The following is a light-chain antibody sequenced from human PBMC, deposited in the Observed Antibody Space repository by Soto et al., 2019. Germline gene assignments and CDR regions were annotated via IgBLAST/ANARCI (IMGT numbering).Light chain of an antibody. CDR1: SSDIGYYDY. V-gene: IGLV2-14*01. J-gene: IGLJ1*01. CDR2: EVN. CDR3: SSHSSSSAYYV. Sequence: LTQPASVSGSPGQSITISCTGTSSDIGYYDYVSWYQHHSGKAPKLIIYEVNNRPSGVSNRFSGSKSVNTASLTISGLQAEDEADYYCSSHSSSSAYYVFGTGTKSPS.